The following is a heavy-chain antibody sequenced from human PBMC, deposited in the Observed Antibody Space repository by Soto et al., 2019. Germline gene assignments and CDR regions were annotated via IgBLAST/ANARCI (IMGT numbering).Heavy chain of an antibody. CDR1: GFTFSSYW. D-gene: IGHD6-19*01. J-gene: IGHJ4*02. CDR2: ISGSGGST. Sequence: GGSLRLSCAASGFTFSSYWMSWVRQAPGKGLEWVSAISGSGGSTYNADSVKGRFTISRDNSKNTLYLQMNSLRAEDTAVYYCAKNEGYSSGWYLDWGQGTLVTVSS. V-gene: IGHV3-23*01. CDR3: AKNEGYSSGWYLD.